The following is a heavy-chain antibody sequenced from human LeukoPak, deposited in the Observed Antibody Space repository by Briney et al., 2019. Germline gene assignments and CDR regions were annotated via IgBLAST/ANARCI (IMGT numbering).Heavy chain of an antibody. D-gene: IGHD3-22*01. CDR3: ARFGSSGYGY. J-gene: IGHJ4*02. CDR2: INHSGST. Sequence: SETLSLTCAVYGGSFSGYYWSWIRQPSGKGLEWIGEINHSGSTNYNPSLKSRVTISVDTSKNQFSLKLSSVTAADTAAYYCARFGSSGYGYWGQGTLVTVSS. V-gene: IGHV4-34*01. CDR1: GGSFSGYY.